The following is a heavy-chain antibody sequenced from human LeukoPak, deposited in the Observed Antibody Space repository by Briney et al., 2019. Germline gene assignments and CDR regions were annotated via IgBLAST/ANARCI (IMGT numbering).Heavy chain of an antibody. Sequence: ASVKVSCKASGGTFSSYAISWVRQAPGQGLEWMGGIIPIFGTANYAQKFQGRVTITADESTSTAYMELSSLRSEDTAVYYCARESPGSYDSSPFDYWGQGTLVTVSS. D-gene: IGHD3-3*01. CDR3: ARESPGSYDSSPFDY. CDR1: GGTFSSYA. V-gene: IGHV1-69*13. CDR2: IIPIFGTA. J-gene: IGHJ4*02.